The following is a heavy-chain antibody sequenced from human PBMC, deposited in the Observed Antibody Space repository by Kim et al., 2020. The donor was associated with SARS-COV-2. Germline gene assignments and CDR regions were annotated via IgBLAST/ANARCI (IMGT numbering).Heavy chain of an antibody. CDR2: TI. J-gene: IGHJ4*02. D-gene: IGHD1-26*01. Sequence: TIYYADSVKGRFTSSRDNAKNSLYLQMTSLRAEDTAVYYCARDPGSYYDYWGQGTLVTVSS. V-gene: IGHV3-48*03. CDR3: ARDPGSYYDY.